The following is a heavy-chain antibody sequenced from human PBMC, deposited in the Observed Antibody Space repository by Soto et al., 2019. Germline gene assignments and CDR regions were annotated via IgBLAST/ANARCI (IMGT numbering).Heavy chain of an antibody. CDR3: ARVNSVDYHYYGMDV. D-gene: IGHD2-21*02. J-gene: IGHJ6*02. Sequence: QVQLVESGGGVVQPGTSLRLSCAASGFTFGKYAMHWVRQAPGKGLEWVAGMSSDGRNIFYGDSVKGRFTISRDNSKNTFYLQMSSLRAEDTAVYYCARVNSVDYHYYGMDVWGQGSTVTVSS. CDR2: MSSDGRNI. CDR1: GFTFGKYA. V-gene: IGHV3-30-3*01.